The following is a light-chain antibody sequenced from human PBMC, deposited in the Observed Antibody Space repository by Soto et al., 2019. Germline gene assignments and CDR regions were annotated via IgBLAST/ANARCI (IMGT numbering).Light chain of an antibody. J-gene: IGKJ4*01. V-gene: IGKV1-12*01. CDR1: QGIGGW. CDR3: QQSYSTPLT. Sequence: IQRTQSPSSVSASVLYRVIFTFRASQGIGGWLAWYQQKPGKAPKLLIYAAPNLQSGVPSRFSGSGSGTEFTLTISSLQPDDFATYYCQQSYSTPLTFGGGTKVDIK. CDR2: AAP.